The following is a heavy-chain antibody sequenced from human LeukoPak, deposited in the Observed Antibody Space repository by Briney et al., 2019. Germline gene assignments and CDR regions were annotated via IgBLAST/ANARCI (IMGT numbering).Heavy chain of an antibody. Sequence: PGGSLRLSCVASGFTFSSYSMNWARQPPGKGLEWVSYISSSIITYADSVKGRFTISRDNAKNSLYLQMNSLRDEDTAVYFCARDRDFAFDIWGQGTMVTVSS. V-gene: IGHV3-48*02. J-gene: IGHJ3*02. D-gene: IGHD3-3*01. CDR3: ARDRDFAFDI. CDR2: ISSSII. CDR1: GFTFSSYS.